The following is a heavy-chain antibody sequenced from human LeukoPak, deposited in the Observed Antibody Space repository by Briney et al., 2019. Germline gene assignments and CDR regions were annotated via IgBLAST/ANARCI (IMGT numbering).Heavy chain of an antibody. CDR3: ASGLDDSSGYYRFDY. V-gene: IGHV1-2*06. CDR1: GGTFSSYA. D-gene: IGHD3-22*01. J-gene: IGHJ4*02. CDR2: INPNSGGT. Sequence: ASVKVSCKASGGTFSSYAISWVRQAPGQGLEWMGRINPNSGGTNYAQKFQGRVTMTRDTSISTAYMELSRLRSDDTAVYYCASGLDDSSGYYRFDYWGQGTLVTVSS.